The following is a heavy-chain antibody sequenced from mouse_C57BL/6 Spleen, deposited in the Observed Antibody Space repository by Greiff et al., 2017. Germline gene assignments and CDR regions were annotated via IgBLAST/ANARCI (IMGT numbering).Heavy chain of an antibody. CDR2: INPNDGTT. CDR1: GYSFTDYN. CDR3: ARGTTAYYYAMDY. D-gene: IGHD1-2*01. V-gene: IGHV1-39*01. J-gene: IGHJ4*01. Sequence: EVQLQQSGPELVKPGASVTISCKASGYSFTDYNMTLVNQSNGKSLEWIGVINPNDGTTSYKQKFKGKATLTVDQSSSTVYMQLNSLTSEDTAVYYCARGTTAYYYAMDYWGQGTSVTVSS.